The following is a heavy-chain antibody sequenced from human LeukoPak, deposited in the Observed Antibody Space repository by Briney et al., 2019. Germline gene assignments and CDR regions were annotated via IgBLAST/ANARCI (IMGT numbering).Heavy chain of an antibody. Sequence: SETLSLTCTVSGGSMSNYYWNWIRQPAGKGLEWIGHIYSSGSTNYNPSLKSRATVPIDTSKNQFFLKLSSVTAADTAVYYCARRTDYWGQGTLVTVSS. J-gene: IGHJ4*02. CDR1: GGSMSNYY. V-gene: IGHV4-4*07. CDR2: IYSSGST. CDR3: ARRTDY. D-gene: IGHD1-14*01.